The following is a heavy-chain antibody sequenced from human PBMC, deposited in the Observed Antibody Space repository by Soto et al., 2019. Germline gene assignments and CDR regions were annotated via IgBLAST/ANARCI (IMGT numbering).Heavy chain of an antibody. CDR3: ATAPISRDNGHSYFDY. V-gene: IGHV1-24*01. J-gene: IGHJ4*02. D-gene: IGHD1-1*01. CDR2: FDPEDGGT. Sequence: ASVKVSCKVSGYTLTELSMHWVRQAPGKGLEWMGGFDPEDGGTIYAQKFQGRVTMTEDTSTDTAYMELSSLRSEDTAVYYCATAPISRDNGHSYFDYWGQGTLVPVYS. CDR1: GYTLTELS.